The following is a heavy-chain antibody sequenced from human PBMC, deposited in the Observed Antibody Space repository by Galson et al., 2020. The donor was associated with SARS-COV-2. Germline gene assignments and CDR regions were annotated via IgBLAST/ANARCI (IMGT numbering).Heavy chain of an antibody. CDR1: GGSINSGSDY. CDR3: ARGGGSCSGGSCYGVSWFDP. V-gene: IGHV4-61*02. D-gene: IGHD2-15*01. CDR2: IYTSGST. Sequence: SQTLSLTCTVSGGSINSGSDYWPWIRQPAGTRLEWIGRIYTSGSTNYNPSLKSRVTISLDASKNQFSLKLSSVTAADTAVYYCARGGGSCSGGSCYGVSWFDPWGQGTLVTVSS. J-gene: IGHJ5*02.